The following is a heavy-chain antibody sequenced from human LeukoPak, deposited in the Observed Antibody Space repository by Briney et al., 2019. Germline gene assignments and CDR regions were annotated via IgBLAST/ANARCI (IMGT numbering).Heavy chain of an antibody. CDR1: GGPLSAYY. Sequence: PSETLSLTCTVSGGPLSAYYWTWIRQPPGKGLEWLGYIYDSGSTNYNPSLKSRVNISVDTSKNQFSLKLTSVTAAATAVYYCATGETGSTLGGYWGQGTLVTVSS. CDR3: ATGETGSTLGGY. V-gene: IGHV4-59*01. J-gene: IGHJ4*02. CDR2: IYDSGST. D-gene: IGHD1-1*01.